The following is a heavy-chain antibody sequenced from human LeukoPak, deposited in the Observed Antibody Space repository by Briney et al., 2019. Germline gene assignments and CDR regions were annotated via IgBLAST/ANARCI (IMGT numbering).Heavy chain of an antibody. V-gene: IGHV5-51*01. J-gene: IGHJ5*02. CDR2: IHSGTSET. D-gene: IGHD3-22*01. CDR1: GYSFTNYW. Sequence: NPGESLKISCKGSGYSFTNYWIAWVRQMPGKGLEWMGVIHSGTSETRYRPSFQGQVTILVDKSISTAFLQWSSLQASDSAMYYCARHLNYHDSTGYYYADSWGQGTPVTVSS. CDR3: ARHLNYHDSTGYYYADS.